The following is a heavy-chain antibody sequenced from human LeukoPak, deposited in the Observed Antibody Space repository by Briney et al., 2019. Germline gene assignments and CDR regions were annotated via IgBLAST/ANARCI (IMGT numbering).Heavy chain of an antibody. D-gene: IGHD1-26*01. J-gene: IGHJ4*02. V-gene: IGHV3-30*04. CDR2: ISYDGSNK. CDR1: GFTFSNYA. Sequence: SGGSLRLSCAASGFTFSNYAMHWVRQAPGKGLEWVAVISYDGSNKYYADSVKGRFTISRDNSKNTLYLQINGLRAEDTAVYYCARDLRYSGSSYFDYWGQGTLVTVSS. CDR3: ARDLRYSGSSYFDY.